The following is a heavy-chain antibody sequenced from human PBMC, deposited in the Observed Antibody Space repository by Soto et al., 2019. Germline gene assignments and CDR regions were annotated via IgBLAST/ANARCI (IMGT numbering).Heavy chain of an antibody. J-gene: IGHJ4*02. D-gene: IGHD2-15*01. Sequence: VQLVESGGGLVQPGGSLRLSCAASGFTFRNSWMSWVRQAPGKGPEWVASIDQGGSVEYYVDSVKGRFTISRDNAKNSLYLQMNSLIGEDTATYYCARAGWWGQGTLVIVSS. CDR1: GFTFRNSW. V-gene: IGHV3-7*01. CDR2: IDQGGSVE. CDR3: ARAGW.